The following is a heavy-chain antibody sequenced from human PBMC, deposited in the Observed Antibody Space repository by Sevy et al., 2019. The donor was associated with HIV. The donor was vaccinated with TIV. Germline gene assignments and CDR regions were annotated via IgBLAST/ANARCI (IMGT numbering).Heavy chain of an antibody. CDR3: ARGGCYWYNAGLFDY. J-gene: IGHJ4*02. V-gene: IGHV4-34*01. CDR1: GGSFSGYY. Sequence: SEILSLTCAVYGGSFSGYYWSWIRQPPGKGLEWIGEINHSGSTNYNPSLKSRVTISVDTSKNQFSLKLSSVTAADSAVYYCARGGCYWYNAGLFDYWGQGTMVTVSS. D-gene: IGHD1-1*01. CDR2: INHSGST.